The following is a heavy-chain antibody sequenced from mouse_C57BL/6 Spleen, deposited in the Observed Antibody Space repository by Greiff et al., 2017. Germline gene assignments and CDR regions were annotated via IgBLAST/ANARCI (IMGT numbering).Heavy chain of an antibody. V-gene: IGHV5-9*01. Sequence: EVMLVESGGGLVKPGGSLKLSCAASGFTFSSYTMSWVRQTPEKRLEWVATISGGGGNTYYPDSVKGRFTISRDNAKNTLYLQMGSLRSEDTALYYCARSKELRGSFDYWGQSTTLTVSS. J-gene: IGHJ2*01. CDR1: GFTFSSYT. CDR2: ISGGGGNT. CDR3: ARSKELRGSFDY. D-gene: IGHD1-3*01.